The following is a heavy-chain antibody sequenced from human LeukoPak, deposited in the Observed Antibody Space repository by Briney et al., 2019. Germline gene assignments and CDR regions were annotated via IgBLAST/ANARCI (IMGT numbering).Heavy chain of an antibody. CDR2: IKEDGTVK. V-gene: IGHV3-7*01. Sequence: GGSLRLSCAASGFTFSVSWMSWVRQAPGKGLERVANIKEDGTVKNYVDSVKGRLTISRDNAKKSLFLQMNSLRAEDTAVYYCVKDRGWNTFDYWGQGTLVTVSS. J-gene: IGHJ4*02. CDR3: VKDRGWNTFDY. D-gene: IGHD1/OR15-1a*01. CDR1: GFTFSVSW.